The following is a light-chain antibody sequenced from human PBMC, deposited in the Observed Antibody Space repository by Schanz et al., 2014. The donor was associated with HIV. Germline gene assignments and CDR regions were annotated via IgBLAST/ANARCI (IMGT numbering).Light chain of an antibody. V-gene: IGLV1-40*01. CDR3: AAWDDSLSGWV. CDR2: GNT. J-gene: IGLJ3*02. CDR1: SSNIGAGYD. Sequence: QSVLTQPPSVSGAPGQRVTISCTGSSSNIGAGYDVHWYQLLPGTAPKLLIYGNTNRPSGVPDRFSGSKSGTVGSLAISGLQSDDEADYYCAAWDDSLSGWVFGGGTKVTVL.